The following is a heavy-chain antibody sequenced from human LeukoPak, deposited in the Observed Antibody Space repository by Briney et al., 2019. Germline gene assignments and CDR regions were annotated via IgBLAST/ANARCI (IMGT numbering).Heavy chain of an antibody. D-gene: IGHD2-21*02. Sequence: GGSLRLSCAASGFTLSTYSMNWVRQAPGKGLEWVSYISSGSSSTIYYADSVKGRFTISRDNAKDSLYLQMNSLRAEDTAVYYCARARGDHLYYYYMDIWGKGTTVTVSS. CDR2: ISSGSSSTI. J-gene: IGHJ6*03. V-gene: IGHV3-48*01. CDR1: GFTLSTYS. CDR3: ARARGDHLYYYYMDI.